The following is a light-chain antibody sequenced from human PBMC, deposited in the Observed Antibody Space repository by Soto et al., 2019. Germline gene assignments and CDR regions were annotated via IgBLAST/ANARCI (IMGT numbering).Light chain of an antibody. CDR1: QSVRSN. CDR3: QQYGSSPWP. V-gene: IGKV3-20*01. J-gene: IGKJ1*01. CDR2: GAS. Sequence: ETVMTQSPAALSVSPGERATLSCRASQSVRSNFAWYQQKPGQAPRLLIYGASSRATGIPDRFSGSGSGTDFTLTISRLEPEDFAVYYCQQYGSSPWPFGQGTKVDIK.